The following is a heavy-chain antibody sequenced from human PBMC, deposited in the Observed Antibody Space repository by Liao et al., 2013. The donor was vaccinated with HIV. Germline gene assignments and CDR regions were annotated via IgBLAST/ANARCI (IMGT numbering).Heavy chain of an antibody. V-gene: IGHV4-61*02. Sequence: QVRLQESGPGLVKPSQTLSLTCTVSGDLIRRDNYYWTWIRQPAGKGLEWIGRVHASGTTIYNPSLNSRVTMSVDTSKNQFSLKLSSVTAADTAVYYCARRVGGDYGFWLDPWGQGTLVTVSS. CDR1: GDLIRRDNYY. D-gene: IGHD4-17*01. CDR3: ARRVGGDYGFWLDP. CDR2: VHASGTT. J-gene: IGHJ5*02.